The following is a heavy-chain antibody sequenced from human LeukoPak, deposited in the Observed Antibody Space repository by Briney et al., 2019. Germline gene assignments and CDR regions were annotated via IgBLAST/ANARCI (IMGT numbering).Heavy chain of an antibody. CDR1: GFTFSSYN. Sequence: AGTLRLSCAASGFTFSSYNMNWVRQAPGKGLEWVSSISSSSSYIYYADSVKGRFTISRDNAKNSLYLQMNSLRAEDTAVYYCARRARGNRFDPWGQGTLVTVSS. CDR2: ISSSSSYI. V-gene: IGHV3-21*01. J-gene: IGHJ5*02. CDR3: ARRARGNRFDP.